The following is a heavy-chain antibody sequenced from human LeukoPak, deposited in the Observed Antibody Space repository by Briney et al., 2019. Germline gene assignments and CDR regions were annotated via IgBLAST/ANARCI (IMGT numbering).Heavy chain of an antibody. CDR3: ARATGTSGHDGFHI. D-gene: IGHD3-10*01. CDR2: ISGSSSNT. V-gene: IGHV1-18*01. Sequence: ASVKVSCKAYGYTFMSHGISWGRQDPGQGLEWMGWISGSSSNTNYAQRLQGRVTMTTDTSPTRAYMELRSLRSDDTAVYYCARATGTSGHDGFHIWGQGTMVTVSS. CDR1: GYTFMSHG. J-gene: IGHJ3*02.